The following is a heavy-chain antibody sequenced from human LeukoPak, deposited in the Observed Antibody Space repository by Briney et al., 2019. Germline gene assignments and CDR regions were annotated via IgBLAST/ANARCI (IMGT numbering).Heavy chain of an antibody. J-gene: IGHJ6*03. Sequence: GGSLRLSCAASGFTFSDYYMSWIRQAPGKGLEWVSYISSSGSTIYYADSVKGRFTISRDNAKNSLYLQMNSLRAEDTAVYYCARDGVGSQYYYYYMDVWGKGTTVTVSS. CDR3: ARDGVGSQYYYYYMDV. CDR1: GFTFSDYY. D-gene: IGHD2-8*01. V-gene: IGHV3-11*01. CDR2: ISSSGSTI.